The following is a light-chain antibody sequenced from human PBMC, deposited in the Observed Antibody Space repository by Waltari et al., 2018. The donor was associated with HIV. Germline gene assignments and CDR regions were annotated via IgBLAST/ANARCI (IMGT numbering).Light chain of an antibody. V-gene: IGKV3-20*01. Sequence: IVLTQSPGTLSLSPGERATLSCRASQSVAGTYLAWYQQKPGQAPRLLIYGASSRATGVPDRFSGSGSGTDFTLTISRLEPEDFAVYTCQQYGTSPLTFGGGTKVEIK. CDR1: QSVAGTY. J-gene: IGKJ4*01. CDR3: QQYGTSPLT. CDR2: GAS.